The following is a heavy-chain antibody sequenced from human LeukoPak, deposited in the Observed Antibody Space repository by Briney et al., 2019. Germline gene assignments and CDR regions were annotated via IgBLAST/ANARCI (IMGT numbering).Heavy chain of an antibody. CDR1: EFTFSDYY. Sequence: PGGSLRLSCAASEFTFSDYYMSWIRQAPGKGLEWVSYISSSGSTIYYADSVKGRFTISRDNAKNSLYLQMNSLRAEDTAVYYCARAFWSGNNFDYWGQGTLVTVSS. D-gene: IGHD3-3*01. CDR3: ARAFWSGNNFDY. J-gene: IGHJ4*02. V-gene: IGHV3-11*01. CDR2: ISSSGSTI.